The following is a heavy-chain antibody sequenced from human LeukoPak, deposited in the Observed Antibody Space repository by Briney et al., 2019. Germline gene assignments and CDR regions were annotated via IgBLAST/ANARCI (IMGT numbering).Heavy chain of an antibody. CDR1: GFTFSDHH. CDR2: IRNKANSYTT. Sequence: PGGSLRLSCAVSGFTFSDHHMDWVRQAPGKGLEWVGRIRNKANSYTTEYAASVKGRFTVSRDDSKNSLYLQMNSPRAEDTAVYYCARDGSSGYYPSPYFDYWGQGTLVTVSS. J-gene: IGHJ4*02. V-gene: IGHV3-72*01. CDR3: ARDGSSGYYPSPYFDY. D-gene: IGHD3-22*01.